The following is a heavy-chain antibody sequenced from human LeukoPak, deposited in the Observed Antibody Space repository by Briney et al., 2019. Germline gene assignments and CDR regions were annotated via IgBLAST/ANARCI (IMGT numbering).Heavy chain of an antibody. CDR1: GFTFSSYS. CDR3: ARDGPRVGKLELPWFDP. Sequence: GGSLRLSCAASGFTFSSYSMNWVRQAPGKGLEWVSSISSSSSYIYYADSVKGRFTISRDNAKNSLYLQMNSLRAEDTAVYYCARDGPRVGKLELPWFDPWGQGTLVTVSS. D-gene: IGHD1-7*01. J-gene: IGHJ5*02. V-gene: IGHV3-21*01. CDR2: ISSSSSYI.